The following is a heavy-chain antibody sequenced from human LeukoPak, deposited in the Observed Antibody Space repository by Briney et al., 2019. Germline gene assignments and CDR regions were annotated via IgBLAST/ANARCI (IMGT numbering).Heavy chain of an antibody. V-gene: IGHV3-7*01. Sequence: GGSLRLSCAASGFTFSTYWMSWVRQAPGKGLEWVANIKQDGSEKYYVDSVKSRFTISRDNAKNSLYLQMNSLRAEDTAVYYCVRRAGRRVFTVVTILYYFDYWGQGTLVTVSS. CDR1: GFTFSTYW. CDR3: VRRAGRRVFTVVTILYYFDY. J-gene: IGHJ4*02. D-gene: IGHD3-3*01. CDR2: IKQDGSEK.